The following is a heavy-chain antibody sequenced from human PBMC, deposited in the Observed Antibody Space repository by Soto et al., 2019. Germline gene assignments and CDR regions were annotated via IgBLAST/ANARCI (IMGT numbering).Heavy chain of an antibody. J-gene: IGHJ3*02. Sequence: EVQLVESGGGLVQPGGSLRLSCAASGFTFSSYWMSWVRQAPGKGLEWVANIKQDGSEKYYVDSVKGRFTISRDNAKNSLCLQMNSPRAEDTAVYYRAREKLRSGYIFTFDAFDNWGQGTMVTVSS. CDR1: GFTFSSYW. V-gene: IGHV3-7*01. D-gene: IGHD1-1*01. CDR3: AREKLRSGYIFTFDAFDN. CDR2: IKQDGSEK.